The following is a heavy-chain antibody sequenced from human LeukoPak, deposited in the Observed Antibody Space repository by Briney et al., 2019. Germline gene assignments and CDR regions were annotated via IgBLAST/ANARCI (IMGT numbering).Heavy chain of an antibody. CDR1: GHTFTSYY. CDR3: ARESYDFGFNYGMDV. Sequence: ASVKVSCKASGHTFTSYYMHWVRQAPGQGLEWMGIINPSGGSTSYAQKFQSRVTMTRDTSTSTVYMELSSLRSEDTAVYYCARESYDFGFNYGMDVWGQGTTVTVSS. D-gene: IGHD3-3*01. V-gene: IGHV1-46*01. J-gene: IGHJ6*02. CDR2: INPSGGST.